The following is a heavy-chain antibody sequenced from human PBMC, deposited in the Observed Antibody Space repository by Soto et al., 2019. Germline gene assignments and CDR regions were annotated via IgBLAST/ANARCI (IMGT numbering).Heavy chain of an antibody. CDR2: INNDGGRT. V-gene: IGHV3-74*01. D-gene: IGHD3-3*01. J-gene: IGHJ4*02. CDR1: GXTFSNYW. Sequence: GTLRLSCTASGXTFSNYWMHWVRQVPGEGLAWVSSINNDGGRTWYADSVRGLTATSSDNARNMVYLQTNRLRAEETAVYYCGTTLEYWGQGDLLTVS. CDR3: GTTLEY.